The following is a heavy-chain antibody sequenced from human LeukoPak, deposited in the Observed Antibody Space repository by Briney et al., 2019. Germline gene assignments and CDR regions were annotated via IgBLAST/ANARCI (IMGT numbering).Heavy chain of an antibody. V-gene: IGHV1-46*01. J-gene: IGHJ4*02. D-gene: IGHD6-19*01. Sequence: ASVKVSCKASGYTFTSYYMHWVRQAPGQGLEWMGIINPSGGSTSYAQKFQGRVTMTRDTSTSTVYMELSSLRSEDTAAYYCAREAPPLAVAGPHFDYWGQGTLVTVSS. CDR2: INPSGGST. CDR1: GYTFTSYY. CDR3: AREAPPLAVAGPHFDY.